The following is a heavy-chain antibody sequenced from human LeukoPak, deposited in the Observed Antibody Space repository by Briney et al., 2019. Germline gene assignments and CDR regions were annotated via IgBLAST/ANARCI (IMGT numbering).Heavy chain of an antibody. D-gene: IGHD3-22*01. CDR2: IYTSGST. Sequence: SETLSLTCTVSGGSISSYYWSWIRQPAGKGLEWIGRIYTSGSTNYNPSLKSRVTMSVDTSKNQFSLKLSSVTAADTAVYYCARANHDSSWGSWYFDLWGRGTLVTVSS. CDR1: GGSISSYY. V-gene: IGHV4-4*07. CDR3: ARANHDSSWGSWYFDL. J-gene: IGHJ2*01.